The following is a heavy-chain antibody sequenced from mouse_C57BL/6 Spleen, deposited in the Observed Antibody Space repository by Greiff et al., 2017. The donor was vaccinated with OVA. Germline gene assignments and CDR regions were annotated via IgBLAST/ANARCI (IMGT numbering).Heavy chain of an antibody. CDR1: GYTFTDYN. V-gene: IGHV1-22*01. CDR3: ARKVRGDYAMDY. CDR2: INPNNGGT. J-gene: IGHJ4*01. D-gene: IGHD2-13*01. Sequence: EVQLQESGPELVKPGASVKMSCKASGYTFTDYNMHWVKQSHGKSLEWIGYINPNNGGTSYNQKFKGKATLTGNKSSSTAYMELRSLTSEDSAVYYCARKVRGDYAMDYWGQGTSVTVSS.